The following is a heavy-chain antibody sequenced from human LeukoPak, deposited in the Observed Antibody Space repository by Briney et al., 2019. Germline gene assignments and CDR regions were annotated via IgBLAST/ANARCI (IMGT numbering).Heavy chain of an antibody. CDR1: GYTFTGYY. CDR3: ARSITTPPSY. Sequence: ASVKVSRKASGYTFTGYYMHWVRQAPGQGLEWMGWINPNSGGTNYAQKFQGRATMTRDTSISTAYMELSRLRSDDTAVYYCARSITTPPSYWGQGTLVTVSS. D-gene: IGHD3-3*01. V-gene: IGHV1-2*02. J-gene: IGHJ4*02. CDR2: INPNSGGT.